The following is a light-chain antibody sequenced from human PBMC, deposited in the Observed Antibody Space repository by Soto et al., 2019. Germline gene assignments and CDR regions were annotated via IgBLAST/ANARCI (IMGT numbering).Light chain of an antibody. Sequence: DIPLTQSPSFLSASVGDRVTITCRASQGISSHLAWYQQKPGTAPKLLIYATSTLQSGVPSRFSGSGSGTDFTLTISSLQPEDFATYYCQQHNSFPLTFGGGTKVEIK. J-gene: IGKJ4*01. CDR3: QQHNSFPLT. CDR1: QGISSH. V-gene: IGKV1-9*01. CDR2: ATS.